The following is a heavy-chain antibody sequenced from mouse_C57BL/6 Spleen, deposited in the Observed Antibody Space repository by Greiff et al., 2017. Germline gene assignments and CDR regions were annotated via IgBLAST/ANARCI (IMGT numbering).Heavy chain of an antibody. D-gene: IGHD1-1*01. CDR3: ATVYYYGSSYVYYAMDY. V-gene: IGHV1-26*01. J-gene: IGHJ4*01. Sequence: VQLQQSGPELVKPGASVKISCKASGYTFTDYYMNWVKQSHGKSLEWIGDINPNNGGTSYNQKFKGKATLTVDKSSSTAYMELRSLTSEDSAVYYCATVYYYGSSYVYYAMDYWGQGTSVTVSS. CDR2: INPNNGGT. CDR1: GYTFTDYY.